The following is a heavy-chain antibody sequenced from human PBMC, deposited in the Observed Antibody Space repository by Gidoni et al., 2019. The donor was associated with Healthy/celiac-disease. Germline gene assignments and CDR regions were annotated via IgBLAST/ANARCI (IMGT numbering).Heavy chain of an antibody. D-gene: IGHD5-18*01. CDR2: INWNSGYI. V-gene: IGHV3-9*01. J-gene: IGHJ4*02. CDR3: AKGYSYGYIEYYFDW. Sequence: EVQLVESGGGLVQPGRSLRLSCAASGFTFADYAMHWVRQAPGKGLEWVSGINWNSGYIGYADSVKGRFTISRDNAKNSLYLQMNSLRAEDTALYSCAKGYSYGYIEYYFDWWGQGTLVTVSS. CDR1: GFTFADYA.